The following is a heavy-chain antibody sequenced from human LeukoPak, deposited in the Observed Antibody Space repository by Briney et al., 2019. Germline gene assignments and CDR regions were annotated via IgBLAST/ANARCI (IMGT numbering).Heavy chain of an antibody. Sequence: SETLSLACTVSGGSISSGGYYWSWIRQHPGKGLEWIGYIYYSGATYYNPSLKSRVTISVDTSKNQFSLKLSSVTAADTAVSYCARDALGGVGTVDYWGQGTLVTVSS. CDR1: GGSISSGGYY. CDR3: ARDALGGVGTVDY. V-gene: IGHV4-31*03. J-gene: IGHJ4*02. D-gene: IGHD3-16*01. CDR2: IYYSGAT.